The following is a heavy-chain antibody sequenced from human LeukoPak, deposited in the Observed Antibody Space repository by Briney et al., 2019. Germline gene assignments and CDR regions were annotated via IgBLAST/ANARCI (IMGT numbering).Heavy chain of an antibody. D-gene: IGHD4-17*01. CDR2: INHSGSA. V-gene: IGHV4-34*01. J-gene: IGHJ5*02. CDR1: GGSFSGYY. Sequence: SETLSLTCAVYGGSFSGYYWSWIRQPPGKGLEWIGEINHSGSANYNPSLKSRVTISVDTSKNQFSLKLSSVTAADTAVYYCARGVHYGLPYSWFDPWGQGTLVTVSS. CDR3: ARGVHYGLPYSWFDP.